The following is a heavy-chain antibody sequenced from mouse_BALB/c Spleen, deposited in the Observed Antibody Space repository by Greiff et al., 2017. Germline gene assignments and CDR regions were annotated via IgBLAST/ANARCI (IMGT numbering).Heavy chain of an antibody. CDR2: ISSGSSTI. CDR1: GFTFSSFG. Sequence: EVKLVESGGGLVQPGGSRKLSCAASGFTFSSFGMHWVRQAPEKGLEWVAYISSGSSTIYYADTVKGRFTISRDNPKNTLFLQMTSLRSEDTAMYYCAREHFAYWGQGTLVTVAA. J-gene: IGHJ3*01. CDR3: AREHFAY. V-gene: IGHV5-17*02.